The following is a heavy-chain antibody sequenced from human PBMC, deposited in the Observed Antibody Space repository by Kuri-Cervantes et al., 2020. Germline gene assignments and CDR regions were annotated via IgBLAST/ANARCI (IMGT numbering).Heavy chain of an antibody. D-gene: IGHD3-10*01. V-gene: IGHV3-7*03. CDR2: IKQDGSDK. Sequence: GESLKISCAVSGFTFNNYWMDWVRQAPGKGLEWLANIKQDGSDKYYLDSVKGRFTISRDNSKNTLYLQMNSLRAEDTAVYYCAKVVGSGSYRIDAFDIWGQGTMVTVSS. J-gene: IGHJ3*02. CDR1: GFTFNNYW. CDR3: AKVVGSGSYRIDAFDI.